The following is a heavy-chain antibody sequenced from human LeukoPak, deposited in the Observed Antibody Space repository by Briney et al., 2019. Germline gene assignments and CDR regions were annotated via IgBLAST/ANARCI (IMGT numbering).Heavy chain of an antibody. CDR1: GFTFSSYS. V-gene: IGHV3-48*04. Sequence: GGSLRLSCAVSGFTFSSYSMNWVRQAPGKGLEWVSYISSSSSSIYYPDSVKGRFTVSRDNGKNSLYLQMNSLRAEDTAVYYCARGDHYYYYYMDVWGKGTTVSVSS. CDR3: ARGDHYYYYYMDV. CDR2: ISSSSSSI. J-gene: IGHJ6*03.